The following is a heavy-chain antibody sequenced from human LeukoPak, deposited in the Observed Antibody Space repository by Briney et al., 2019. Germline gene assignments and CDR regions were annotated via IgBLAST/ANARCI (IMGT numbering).Heavy chain of an antibody. J-gene: IGHJ6*03. CDR1: GFTFDDYY. CDR3: ARDFPLSDVDTPMVSWSMDV. Sequence: GGSLRLSCAASGFTFDDYYMSWIRQAPGKGLEWVSYISSSGSTIYYADSVKGRVTISRDNAKNTLYLQMNSLRAEDTAVYYCARDFPLSDVDTPMVSWSMDVWGKGTTVTVSS. CDR2: ISSSGSTI. V-gene: IGHV3-11*04. D-gene: IGHD5-18*01.